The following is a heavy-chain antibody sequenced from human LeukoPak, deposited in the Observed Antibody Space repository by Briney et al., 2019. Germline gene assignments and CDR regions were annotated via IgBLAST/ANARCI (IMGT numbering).Heavy chain of an antibody. CDR2: ITGSDGNT. Sequence: GASLRLSCAASGFTFSNYAMSWVRQAPGKGLEWVSAITGSDGNTYYADPVKGRFTISRDNSKNTLYLQMNSLRAEDTAVYYCAQCGDFDVLTGYYVPDFWGQGTLVTVSS. CDR3: AQCGDFDVLTGYYVPDF. CDR1: GFTFSNYA. V-gene: IGHV3-23*01. J-gene: IGHJ4*02. D-gene: IGHD3-9*01.